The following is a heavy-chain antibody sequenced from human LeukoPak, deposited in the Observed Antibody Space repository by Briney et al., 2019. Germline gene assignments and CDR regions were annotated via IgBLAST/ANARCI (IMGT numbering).Heavy chain of an antibody. J-gene: IGHJ4*02. D-gene: IGHD4-17*01. V-gene: IGHV3-53*04. CDR1: GFTVSSNY. CDR2: IYSGGST. CDR3: AKDQDYGIWPHDY. Sequence: GGSLRLSCAASGFTVSSNYMSWVRQAPGKGLEWVSVIYSGGSTYYADSVKGRFTISRHNSKNTLYLQMNSLRAEDTAVYYCAKDQDYGIWPHDYWGQGTLVTVSS.